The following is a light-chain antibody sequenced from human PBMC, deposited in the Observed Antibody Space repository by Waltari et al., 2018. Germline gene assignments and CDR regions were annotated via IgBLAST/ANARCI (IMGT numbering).Light chain of an antibody. J-gene: IGLJ2*01. V-gene: IGLV2-23*02. CDR1: SSDVGNYNR. CDR2: AVS. CDR3: SSYAGSSKGV. Sequence: QSALTQPASVSGSPGQSITISCTAPSSDVGNYNRVSWYLQHPGKAPKLMIYAVSKRPSGVSDRFSGSKSGDMASLTISGLQPEDEAEYFCSSYAGSSKGVFGGGTKVTVL.